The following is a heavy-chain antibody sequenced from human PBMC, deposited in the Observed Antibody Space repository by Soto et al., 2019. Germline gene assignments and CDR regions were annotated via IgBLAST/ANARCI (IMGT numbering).Heavy chain of an antibody. Sequence: QVQLVESGGGVVQPGRSLRLSCAASGFTFSSYGMHWVRQAPGKGLEWVAVIWYDGSNKYYADSVKGRFTISRDNSKNTLYLQMSRLRAEDTAVYYCARIAGLGNAFDIWGQGTMVTVSS. CDR2: IWYDGSNK. V-gene: IGHV3-33*01. CDR3: ARIAGLGNAFDI. D-gene: IGHD7-27*01. J-gene: IGHJ3*02. CDR1: GFTFSSYG.